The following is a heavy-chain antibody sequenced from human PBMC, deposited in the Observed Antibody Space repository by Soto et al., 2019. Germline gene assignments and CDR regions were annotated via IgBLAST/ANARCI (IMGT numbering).Heavy chain of an antibody. CDR2: INPNSGGT. Sequence: ASVKVSCKASGYTFTGYYMHWVRQAPGQGLEWMGWINPNSGGTNYAQKFQGWVTMTRDTSISTAYMELSRLRSDDTAVYYCARAARQSQYYYGSGSYYLDYWGQGTLVTVSS. CDR3: ARAARQSQYYYGSGSYYLDY. CDR1: GYTFTGYY. V-gene: IGHV1-2*04. D-gene: IGHD3-10*01. J-gene: IGHJ4*02.